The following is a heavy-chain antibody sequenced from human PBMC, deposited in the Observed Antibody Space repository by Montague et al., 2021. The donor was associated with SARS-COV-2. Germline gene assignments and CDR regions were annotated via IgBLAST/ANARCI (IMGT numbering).Heavy chain of an antibody. Sequence: SETLSLTCTVSGGSISSYYWSWIRQPPGKGLEWIGYIYYSGSTNYNPSLKSRVTISVDTSKNQFSLRLTSVTTADTAIYYCARSGGVPMDWGQGSLVTVSS. CDR3: ARSGGVPMD. CDR2: IYYSGST. V-gene: IGHV4-59*01. CDR1: GGSISSYY. J-gene: IGHJ4*02. D-gene: IGHD3-10*01.